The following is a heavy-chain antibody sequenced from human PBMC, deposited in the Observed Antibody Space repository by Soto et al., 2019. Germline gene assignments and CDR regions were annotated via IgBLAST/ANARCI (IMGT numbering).Heavy chain of an antibody. V-gene: IGHV4-31*03. CDR3: ARVSATGTRWFDP. J-gene: IGHJ5*02. CDR1: GGSISSGAYY. Sequence: LSLTCTVSGGSISSGAYYWSWVRQPPGKGLEWIGYIHHNGNSYNNPSLKSRVSMSLDTSKNQFSLNLTAVTAADTAVYFCARVSATGTRWFDPWGQGTLVTVSS. D-gene: IGHD6-13*01. CDR2: IHHNGNS.